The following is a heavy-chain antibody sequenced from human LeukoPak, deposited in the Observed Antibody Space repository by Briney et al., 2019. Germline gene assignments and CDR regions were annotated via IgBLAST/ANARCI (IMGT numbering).Heavy chain of an antibody. CDR2: IKQDGSEK. Sequence: GGSLRLSCAASGFTFSRYWMSWVRQAPRKGLEWVANIKQDGSEKYYVDSVKGRFTISRDNAKNSLYLQMNYLRAEGTAVYYCARDKGDYDTSGSLFVFGGQGTLVTVSS. CDR3: ARDKGDYDTSGSLFVF. J-gene: IGHJ4*02. D-gene: IGHD3-22*01. CDR1: GFTFSRYW. V-gene: IGHV3-7*03.